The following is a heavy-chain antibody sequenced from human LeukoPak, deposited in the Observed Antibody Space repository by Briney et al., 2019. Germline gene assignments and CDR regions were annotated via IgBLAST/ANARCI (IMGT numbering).Heavy chain of an antibody. CDR3: ARDLAGSSGHPGDY. Sequence: GGSLRLSCTASGFTFNSYSMTWVRQAPGKGLEWISYISSSSSIIHYADSVKGRFTISRDNARNSVYLQMNSLRAEDTAVYYCARDLAGSSGHPGDYWGQGTLVTVSS. V-gene: IGHV3-48*04. CDR2: ISSSSSII. CDR1: GFTFNSYS. J-gene: IGHJ4*02. D-gene: IGHD6-19*01.